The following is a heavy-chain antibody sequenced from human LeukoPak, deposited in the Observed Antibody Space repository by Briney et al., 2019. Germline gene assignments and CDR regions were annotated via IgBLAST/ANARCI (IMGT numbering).Heavy chain of an antibody. V-gene: IGHV3-7*01. J-gene: IGHJ2*01. CDR2: IKQDGSEK. Sequence: PGGSPRLSCAASGFTFSSYWMSWVRQAPGKGLEWVANIKQDGSEKYYVDSVKGRFTISRDNAKNSLYLQMNSLRAEDTAVYYCAREPPTLWAYFDLWGRGTLVTVSS. CDR1: GFTFSSYW. CDR3: AREPPTLWAYFDL. D-gene: IGHD7-27*01.